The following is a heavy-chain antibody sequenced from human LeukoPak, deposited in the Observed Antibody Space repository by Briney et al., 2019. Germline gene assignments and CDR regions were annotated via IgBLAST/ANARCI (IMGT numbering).Heavy chain of an antibody. CDR3: ARQGHNFFDY. J-gene: IGHJ4*02. Sequence: GESLKISCKGSGYSFTSYWISWVRQMPGKGLEWMGRIDPSDSYANYSPSFQGHVTISADKSISTAYLQWSTLKASDTAMYYCARQGHNFFDYWGQGTLVTVSS. CDR2: IDPSDSYA. CDR1: GYSFTSYW. V-gene: IGHV5-10-1*01.